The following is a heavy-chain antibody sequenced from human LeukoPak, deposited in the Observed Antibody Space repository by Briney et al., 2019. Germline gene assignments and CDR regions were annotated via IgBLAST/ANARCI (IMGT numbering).Heavy chain of an antibody. CDR3: ARDSGHIVVVTAARAFDI. Sequence: GGSLRLSCAASGFTFSSYAMSWVRQAPGKGLEWVSAISGSGGSTYYADSVKGRFTISRDNSKNTLYLQMNSLRAEDTAVYYCARDSGHIVVVTAARAFDIWGQGTMVTVSS. J-gene: IGHJ3*02. D-gene: IGHD2-21*02. CDR2: ISGSGGST. CDR1: GFTFSSYA. V-gene: IGHV3-23*01.